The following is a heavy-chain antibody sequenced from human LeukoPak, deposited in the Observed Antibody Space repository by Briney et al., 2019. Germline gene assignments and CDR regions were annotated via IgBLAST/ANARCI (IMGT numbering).Heavy chain of an antibody. V-gene: IGHV4-34*01. D-gene: IGHD2-8*02. CDR2: INHSGST. CDR3: ARGPFIVLVVYAHWFDP. CDR1: GGSFSGYY. J-gene: IGHJ5*02. Sequence: SETLSLTCAVYGGSFSGYYWSWIRQPPGKGLEWIGEINHSGSTNYNPSLKSRVTISVDTSKNQFSLKLSSVTAADTAAYYCARGPFIVLVVYAHWFDPWGQGTLVTVSS.